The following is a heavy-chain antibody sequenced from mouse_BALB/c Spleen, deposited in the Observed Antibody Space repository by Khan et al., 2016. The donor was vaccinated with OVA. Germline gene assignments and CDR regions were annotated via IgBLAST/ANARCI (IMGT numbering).Heavy chain of an antibody. V-gene: IGHV1-4*01. J-gene: IGHJ3*01. CDR1: GYTFNNYT. CDR3: VRDGAYHRSDGWFAY. Sequence: VQLQQSGAELARPGASVKMSCKASGYTFNNYTIHWIKKRPGQGLEWIGYINPSNGYTNYNQKFKDKATLTTDKSSTTAYLQLSSLTSDDSAVYNCVRDGAYHRSDGWFAYWGQGTLVTVSA. D-gene: IGHD2-14*01. CDR2: INPSNGYT.